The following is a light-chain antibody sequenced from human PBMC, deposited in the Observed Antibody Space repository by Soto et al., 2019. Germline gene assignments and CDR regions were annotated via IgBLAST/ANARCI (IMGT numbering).Light chain of an antibody. CDR3: SAYTVSRTYV. Sequence: QSALTQPASVSGPPGQSITISCTGTSSDVGAYNFVSWHQQHPGKAPKLMIYNVYDRPSGISYRFSGSKSGNTASLTISGLQGEDEADYYCSAYTVSRTYVFGTGTKV. CDR2: NVY. J-gene: IGLJ1*01. V-gene: IGLV2-14*03. CDR1: SSDVGAYNF.